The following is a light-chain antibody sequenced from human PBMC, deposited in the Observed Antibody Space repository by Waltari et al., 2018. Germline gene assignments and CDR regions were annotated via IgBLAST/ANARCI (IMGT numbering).Light chain of an antibody. J-gene: IGLJ2*01. CDR2: EVS. Sequence: QSALTQPPSASGSPGQSVTISCTGTSSDVGGYNYVSWYQQHPGKAPKLMIYEVSKRPSGVPDRFSGSKSGNTASLTVFGLQAEDEADYYCSSYAGSKNLVFGGGTKLTVL. CDR3: SSYAGSKNLV. V-gene: IGLV2-8*01. CDR1: SSDVGGYNY.